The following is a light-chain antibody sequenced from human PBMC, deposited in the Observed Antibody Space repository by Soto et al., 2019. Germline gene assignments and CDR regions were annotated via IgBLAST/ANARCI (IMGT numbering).Light chain of an antibody. CDR1: QSVSSNY. Sequence: EIVLTQSPGTLSLSPGERAALSCRASQSVSSNYLAWFQQKPGQAPRLLIYGASSRATGIPDRFSGSGSGTDFTFTISRLEPEDFALYYCQQYGSSPRTFGRGTKVEIK. V-gene: IGKV3-20*01. J-gene: IGKJ1*01. CDR2: GAS. CDR3: QQYGSSPRT.